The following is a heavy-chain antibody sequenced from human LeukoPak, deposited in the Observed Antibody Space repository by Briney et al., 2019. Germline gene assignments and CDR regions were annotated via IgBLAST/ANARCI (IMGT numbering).Heavy chain of an antibody. D-gene: IGHD1-1*01. CDR3: AKDLLERPLHAFGI. V-gene: IGHV3-9*01. J-gene: IGHJ3*02. CDR1: GFTFDDYA. CDR2: ISWNSGSI. Sequence: PGGSLRLSCAASGFTFDDYAMRWVRQAPGKGLEWVSGISWNSGSIGYADSVEGRFTISRDNAKNSLYLQMNSLRAEDTALYYCAKDLLERPLHAFGIWGQGTMVTVSS.